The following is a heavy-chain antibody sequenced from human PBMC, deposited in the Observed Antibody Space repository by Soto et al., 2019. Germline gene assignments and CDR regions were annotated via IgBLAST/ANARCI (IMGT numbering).Heavy chain of an antibody. CDR2: INHSGST. Sequence: SEDLALTCAVYGPSFRGYYCRCIRQPPGKGLEWIGDINHSGSTNYNPSLKSRVTISVDTSKSPCSLKLSSVTGADTGVYYCERGRKTYYDIFTCFATPPQLGFDYWGQGTLVT. CDR1: GPSFRGYY. V-gene: IGHV4-34*01. J-gene: IGHJ4*02. D-gene: IGHD3-9*01. CDR3: ERGRKTYYDIFTCFATPPQLGFDY.